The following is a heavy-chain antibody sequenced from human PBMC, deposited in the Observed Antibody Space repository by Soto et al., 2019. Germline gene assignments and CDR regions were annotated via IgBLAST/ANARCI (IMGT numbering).Heavy chain of an antibody. CDR1: GGTFSSYT. D-gene: IGHD1-26*01. V-gene: IGHV1-69*04. J-gene: IGHJ6*03. Sequence: GASVKVSCKASGGTFSSYTISWVRQAPGQGLEWMGRIIPILGIANYAQKFQGRVTITADKSTSTAYMELSSLRSEDTAVYYCARDRIPLPVGTQVGYYYYYXDVWGKGTTVTVSS. CDR3: ARDRIPLPVGTQVGYYYYYXDV. CDR2: IIPILGIA.